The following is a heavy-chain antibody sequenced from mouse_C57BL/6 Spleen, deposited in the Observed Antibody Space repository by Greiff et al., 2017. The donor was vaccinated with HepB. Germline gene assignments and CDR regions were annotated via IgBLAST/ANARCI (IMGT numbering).Heavy chain of an antibody. CDR1: GFTFSDYG. V-gene: IGHV5-17*01. CDR2: ISSGSSTI. Sequence: EVQLVESGGGLVKPGGSLKLSCAASGFTFSDYGMHWVRQAPEKGLEWVAYISSGSSTIYYADTVKGRFTISRDNAKHTLFLQLTSLRSEDTAMYYCARGDYGRSSYWYVDVWGTGTTGTVSS. D-gene: IGHD1-1*01. J-gene: IGHJ1*03. CDR3: ARGDYGRSSYWYVDV.